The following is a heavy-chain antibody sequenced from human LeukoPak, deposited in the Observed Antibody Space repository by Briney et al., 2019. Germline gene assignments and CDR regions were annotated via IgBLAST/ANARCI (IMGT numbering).Heavy chain of an antibody. J-gene: IGHJ6*03. V-gene: IGHV4-39*07. D-gene: IGHD2-21*02. CDR3: AREVTPSYYMDV. Sequence: PSETLSLTCTVSGGSISSSSYYWGWIRQSPGKGLEWIGSFYYSGSTYYNPSLKSRVTISVDTSKNQFSLKLSSVTAADTAVYYCAREVTPSYYMDVWGKGTTVTVSS. CDR2: FYYSGST. CDR1: GGSISSSSYY.